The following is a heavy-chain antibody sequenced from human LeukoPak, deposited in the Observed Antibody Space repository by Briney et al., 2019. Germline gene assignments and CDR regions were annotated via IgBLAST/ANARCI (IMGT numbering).Heavy chain of an antibody. D-gene: IGHD2-2*01. CDR3: AREPSIWCGSSTSCYSYYYYMDV. V-gene: IGHV4-4*07. Sequence: SETLSLTCTVSGGSISSYYWSWIRQPAGKGLEWIGSIYTSGSTNHNPSLKSRVTMSVDTSNNQFSLKLSSVYAADTAVYYCAREPSIWCGSSTSCYSYYYYMDVWGKGTTVTVSS. CDR2: IYTSGST. J-gene: IGHJ6*03. CDR1: GGSISSYY.